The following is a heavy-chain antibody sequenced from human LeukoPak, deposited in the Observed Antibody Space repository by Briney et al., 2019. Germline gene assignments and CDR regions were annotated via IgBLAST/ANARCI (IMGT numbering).Heavy chain of an antibody. D-gene: IGHD2-15*01. CDR3: ARIPPYCSGASCYSGGWFDP. V-gene: IGHV2-70*11. CDR1: GFSLSTSGMC. Sequence: ESGPTLVNPTQTLTLTCTFSGFSLSTSGMCVSWIRQPPGKALEWLARIDWDDDKYYNTSLKTRLTISKDTSKNQVVLTMTNMDPVDTATYYCARIPPYCSGASCYSGGWFDPWGQGTLVTVSS. CDR2: IDWDDDK. J-gene: IGHJ5*02.